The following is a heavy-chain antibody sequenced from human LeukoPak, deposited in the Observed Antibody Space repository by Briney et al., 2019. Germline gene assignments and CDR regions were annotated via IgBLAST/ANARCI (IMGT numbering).Heavy chain of an antibody. J-gene: IGHJ6*03. D-gene: IGHD2-2*01. CDR1: GGSISSYY. Sequence: SETLSLTCTVSGGSISSYYWSWIRQPPGKGLEWIGYIYYSGSTNYNPSLKSRVTISVDTSKNQFSLKLSSVTAADTAVYYCARVSRAPPYYYYYMDVWGKGTTVTVSS. CDR3: ARVSRAPPYYYYYMDV. V-gene: IGHV4-59*01. CDR2: IYYSGST.